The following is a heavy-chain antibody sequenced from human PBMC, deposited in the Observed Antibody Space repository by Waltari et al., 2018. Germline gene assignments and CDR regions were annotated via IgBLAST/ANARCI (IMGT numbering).Heavy chain of an antibody. CDR3: AKDGVGVRAVIPFDY. D-gene: IGHD3-10*01. Sequence: QVQLVESGGGVVQPGRSLRLSCAASGFTFSNHGLHWVRPAPGKGLEWVALISYDGSKTFFTDSVKGRFTISRDNSKNMVYLQMNSLRAEDAAIYYCAKDGVGVRAVIPFDYWGQGTLVTVSS. J-gene: IGHJ4*02. CDR2: ISYDGSKT. V-gene: IGHV3-30*18. CDR1: GFTFSNHG.